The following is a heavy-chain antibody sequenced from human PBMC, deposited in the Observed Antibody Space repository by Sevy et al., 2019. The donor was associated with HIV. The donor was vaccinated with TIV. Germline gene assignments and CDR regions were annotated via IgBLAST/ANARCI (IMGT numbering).Heavy chain of an antibody. J-gene: IGHJ6*02. CDR2: IFHSGDT. Sequence: SENLSLTCTVSGGSISSSSIYWGWFRQSPGNGLDYIGSIFHSGDTYYNPSLKSRVTISVDTSKNQFSLKMTSVTAADTAVYYCARHFYSNGMDVWGQGTTVTVSS. CDR3: ARHFYSNGMDV. CDR1: GGSISSSSIY. D-gene: IGHD1-26*01. V-gene: IGHV4-39*01.